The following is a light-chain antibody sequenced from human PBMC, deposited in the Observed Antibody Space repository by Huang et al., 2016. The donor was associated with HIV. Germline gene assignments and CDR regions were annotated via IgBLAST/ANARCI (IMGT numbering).Light chain of an antibody. J-gene: IGKJ2*01. CDR1: QSISTY. V-gene: IGKV1-39*01. CDR3: QQSYSSPHT. CDR2: AAS. Sequence: DIQMTQSPSSLSASVGDRVTITCRSSQSISTYLNWYQHQPGKAPKLLIFAASSLQSGVPSRFSGSGSETDFTLTITSLQREDFATYYCQQSYSSPHTFGQGTKVEIK.